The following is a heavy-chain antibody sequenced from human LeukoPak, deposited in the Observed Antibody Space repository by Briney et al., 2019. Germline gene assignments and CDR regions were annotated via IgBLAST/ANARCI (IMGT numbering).Heavy chain of an antibody. D-gene: IGHD3-10*01. J-gene: IGHJ4*02. CDR1: GFTFNNYA. Sequence: GGSLRLSCAASGFTFNNYAMNWVRQAPGKGLECVSTISSSGANTFYADSVKGRFTISRDNSKKTLYLQLNSLRAEDTAVYYCAKEGRYGSVDFDYWGQGTWVTLSS. CDR2: ISSSGANT. V-gene: IGHV3-23*01. CDR3: AKEGRYGSVDFDY.